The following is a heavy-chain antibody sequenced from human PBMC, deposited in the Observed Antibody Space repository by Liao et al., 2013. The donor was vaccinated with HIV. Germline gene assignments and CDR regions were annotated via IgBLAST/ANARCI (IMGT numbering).Heavy chain of an antibody. CDR2: INYSGST. Sequence: QVQLQESGPGLVKPSETLSLTCTVSSGSISDYYWSWIRQPPGKGLEWIGYINYSGSTNYNPSLKSRVTISLDTSKNQFSLKLTSVTAADTAVYYCARAGWGSNYYYMDVWGKGTTVSVSS. D-gene: IGHD2-21*01. CDR3: ARAGWGSNYYYMDV. V-gene: IGHV4-59*01. J-gene: IGHJ6*03. CDR1: SGSISDYY.